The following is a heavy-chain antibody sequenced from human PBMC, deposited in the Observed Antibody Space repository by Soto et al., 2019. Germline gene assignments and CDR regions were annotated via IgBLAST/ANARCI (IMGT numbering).Heavy chain of an antibody. V-gene: IGHV3-23*01. CDR2: ISGSGSST. J-gene: IGHJ6*03. Sequence: GGSLRLSCAASGFTFSIYAMSWVRQAPGKGLEWVSGISGSGSSTYYADSVKGRFTISRDNSKNTLYLQLNSLRVEATAGYYCAKEDRDSPGRPGYMDVWGKGTTVTVSS. CDR1: GFTFSIYA. D-gene: IGHD3-22*01. CDR3: AKEDRDSPGRPGYMDV.